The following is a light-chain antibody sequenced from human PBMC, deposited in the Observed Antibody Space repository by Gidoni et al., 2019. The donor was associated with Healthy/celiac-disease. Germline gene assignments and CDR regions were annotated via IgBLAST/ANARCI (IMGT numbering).Light chain of an antibody. Sequence: QSALTQPASVSGSPGQSITISCTGTSSDVGGYNYVSWYQQHPGKAPKLMIYDVSSRPSGVSNRFSGSKSGNTASLTISGLQAEDEADYYCSSYTSSSTLHVVFGGGTTLTVL. J-gene: IGLJ2*01. CDR3: SSYTSSSTLHVV. CDR1: SSDVGGYNY. CDR2: DVS. V-gene: IGLV2-14*01.